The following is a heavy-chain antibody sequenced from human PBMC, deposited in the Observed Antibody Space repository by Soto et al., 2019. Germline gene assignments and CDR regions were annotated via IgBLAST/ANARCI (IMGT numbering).Heavy chain of an antibody. Sequence: GASVKVSCKASGYTFTSYGIHWVRQAPGQRLEWMGWINAANGDTKYSPKFQGRVTITRDTSASTAYMELSSLRSEDTAVYYCARAVNYYDSSQDDYWGQGTLVTVSS. CDR1: GYTFTSYG. J-gene: IGHJ4*02. V-gene: IGHV1-3*01. CDR2: INAANGDT. D-gene: IGHD3-22*01. CDR3: ARAVNYYDSSQDDY.